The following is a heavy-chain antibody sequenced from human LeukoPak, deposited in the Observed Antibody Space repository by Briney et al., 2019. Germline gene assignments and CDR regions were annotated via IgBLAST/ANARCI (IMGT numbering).Heavy chain of an antibody. CDR1: GGTFSSYA. Sequence: ASVKVSCKASGGTFSSYAISWVRQAPGQGLEWMGWISGYNGNTSYAQKLQGRVTLTTDTSTRTAYMELRSLRSDDTAMYYCARDRGITMVRELDYWGQGALVTVSS. J-gene: IGHJ4*02. D-gene: IGHD3-10*01. V-gene: IGHV1-18*01. CDR3: ARDRGITMVRELDY. CDR2: ISGYNGNT.